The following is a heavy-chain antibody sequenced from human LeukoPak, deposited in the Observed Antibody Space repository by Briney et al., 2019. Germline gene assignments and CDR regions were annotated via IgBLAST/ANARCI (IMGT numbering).Heavy chain of an antibody. CDR3: ARIPGPYYYYYYYMDV. V-gene: IGHV4-39*01. Sequence: PSETLSLTCTVSGGSISSSSYCWGWIRQPPGKGLEWIGSIYYSGSTYYNPSLKSRVTISVDTSKNQFSLKLSSVTAADTAVYYCARIPGPYYYYYYYMDVWGKGTTVTVSS. CDR1: GGSISSSSYC. D-gene: IGHD2-21*01. J-gene: IGHJ6*03. CDR2: IYYSGST.